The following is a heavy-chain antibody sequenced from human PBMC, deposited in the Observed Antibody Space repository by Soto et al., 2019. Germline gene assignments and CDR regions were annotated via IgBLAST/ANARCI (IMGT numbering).Heavy chain of an antibody. V-gene: IGHV5-51*01. CDR3: ARHEGAGVLCAREM. D-gene: IGHD3-10*01. Sequence: EVLLVQSGAEVKKPGESLKISCKTSGYTFTKYWIGWVRQKPGKGLERMGIIYPGDSDTRENPSFQGQVTFSVDKSTSTAYLEWSSLKASDTAIYYCARHEGAGVLCAREMWGQGTTSTVAS. J-gene: IGHJ3*02. CDR1: GYTFTKYW. CDR2: IYPGDSDT.